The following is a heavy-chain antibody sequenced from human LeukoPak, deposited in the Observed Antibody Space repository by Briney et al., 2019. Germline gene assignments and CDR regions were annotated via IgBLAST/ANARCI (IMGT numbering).Heavy chain of an antibody. J-gene: IGHJ4*02. CDR1: GFTFSSYG. Sequence: PGGSLRLSCAASGFTFSSYGMHWVRQAPGKGLEWVAYIQYDGSNEQYADSVKGRFSISRDSSKNILYLQMNSLRAEDTAVYYCAKESWPGPFHWGQGTLVTVSS. V-gene: IGHV3-30*02. D-gene: IGHD5-12*01. CDR3: AKESWPGPFH. CDR2: IQYDGSNE.